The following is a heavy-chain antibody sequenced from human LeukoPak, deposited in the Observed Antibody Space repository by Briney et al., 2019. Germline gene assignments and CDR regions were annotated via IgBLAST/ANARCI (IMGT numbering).Heavy chain of an antibody. Sequence: GGSLRLSCAASGFTFSDYYMSWIRQAPGKGLELVSYISSSSSYTNYADSVKGRFTISRDNAKNSLYLQMNSPRAEDTAVYYCARDGDYGDYDFDYWGQGTLVTVSS. CDR3: ARDGDYGDYDFDY. D-gene: IGHD4-17*01. CDR2: ISSSSSYT. V-gene: IGHV3-11*06. CDR1: GFTFSDYY. J-gene: IGHJ4*02.